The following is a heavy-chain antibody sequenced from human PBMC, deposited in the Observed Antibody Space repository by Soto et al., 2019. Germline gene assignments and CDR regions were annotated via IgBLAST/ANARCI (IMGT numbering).Heavy chain of an antibody. CDR3: ARGRGGYRPFCWFDP. D-gene: IGHD3-16*02. V-gene: IGHV1-69*13. J-gene: IGHJ5*02. Sequence: PVKVGCKASAAPFSIYAISWVRQAPGQRLEGMGGIIPLFGTANYAQKFQGRVTITADESTRTAYMELSSLRSEDTAVYYCARGRGGYRPFCWFDPWGQGTLVAVSS. CDR1: AAPFSIYA. CDR2: IIPLFGTA.